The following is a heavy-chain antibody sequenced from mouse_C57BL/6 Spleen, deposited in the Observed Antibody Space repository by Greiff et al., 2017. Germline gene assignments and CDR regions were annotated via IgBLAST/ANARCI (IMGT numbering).Heavy chain of an antibody. V-gene: IGHV1-69*01. CDR2: IDPSDSYT. Sequence: QVQLQQSGAELVMPGASVKLSCKASGYTFTSYWMHWVKQRPGQGLEWIGEIDPSDSYTNYNQKFKGKSTLTVDKSSSTAYMQLSSLTSEDSAVYYCARRAGYDSYYFDYWGQGTTLTVSS. CDR3: ARRAGYDSYYFDY. D-gene: IGHD2-4*01. J-gene: IGHJ2*01. CDR1: GYTFTSYW.